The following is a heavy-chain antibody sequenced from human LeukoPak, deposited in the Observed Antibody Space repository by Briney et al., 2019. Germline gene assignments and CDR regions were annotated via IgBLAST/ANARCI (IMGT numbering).Heavy chain of an antibody. CDR2: IYTSGST. CDR3: GRTGREWAGGFDY. V-gene: IGHV4-4*07. CDR1: SDSFSSYY. D-gene: IGHD3-3*01. J-gene: IGHJ4*02. Sequence: SETLSLTCTVSSDSFSSYYWSWIRQAPGKGLEWIGRIYTSGSTNYNPSLTSRAPTSVDTSKNQFFLKLTSVTSADTAVYYCGRTGREWAGGFDYWGQGTLVTVSS.